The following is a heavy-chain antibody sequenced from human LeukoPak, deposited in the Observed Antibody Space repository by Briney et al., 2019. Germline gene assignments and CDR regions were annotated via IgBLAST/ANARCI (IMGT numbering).Heavy chain of an antibody. J-gene: IGHJ6*03. V-gene: IGHV3-30*02. CDR1: GFTFSSYG. CDR2: IRYDGSNK. CDR3: ARVHYGSGSYYHYYYYYMDV. Sequence: GGSLRLSCAASGFTFSSYGMHWVRQAPGKGLEWVAFIRYDGSNKYYADSVKGRFTISRDNAKNSLYLQMNSLRAEDTAVYYCARVHYGSGSYYHYYYYYMDVWGKGTTVTVSS. D-gene: IGHD3-10*01.